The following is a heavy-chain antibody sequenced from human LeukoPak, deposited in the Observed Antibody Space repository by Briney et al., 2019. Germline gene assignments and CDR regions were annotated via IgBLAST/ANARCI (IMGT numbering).Heavy chain of an antibody. V-gene: IGHV1-2*02. D-gene: IGHD3-3*01. Sequence: ASVKVSCKASGYIFTGYYMHWVRQAPGQGLEWMGWINPNSGGTNYAQKFQGRVTMTRDTSISTAYMELSRLRSDDTAVYYCASVLRFLEWSGNYYYYGMDVWGQGTTVTVSS. CDR2: INPNSGGT. CDR1: GYIFTGYY. CDR3: ASVLRFLEWSGNYYYYGMDV. J-gene: IGHJ6*02.